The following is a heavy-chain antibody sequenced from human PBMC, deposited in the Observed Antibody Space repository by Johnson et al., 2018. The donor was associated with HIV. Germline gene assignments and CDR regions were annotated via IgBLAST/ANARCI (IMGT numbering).Heavy chain of an antibody. J-gene: IGHJ3*02. V-gene: IGHV3-20*04. D-gene: IGHD7-27*01. CDR2: INWNGGSK. Sequence: VQLVESGGGVVQPGGSLTLSCAASGFTFDDYGMSWVRQAPGKGLEWVSGINWNGGSKGYGDSVKGRFTISRDNAKNSLYMQMNSLRAEDTAVYYCARIRPANWGVNDAFDIWGQGTMVTVSS. CDR3: ARIRPANWGVNDAFDI. CDR1: GFTFDDYG.